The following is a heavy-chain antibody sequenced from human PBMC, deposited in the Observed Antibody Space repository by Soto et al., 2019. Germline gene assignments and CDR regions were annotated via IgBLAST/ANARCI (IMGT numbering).Heavy chain of an antibody. J-gene: IGHJ5*02. CDR3: ARGGAAAGNSLNNWFDP. D-gene: IGHD6-13*01. Sequence: PSETLSLTCAVYGGSFSGYYWSWIRQPPGKGLEWIGEINHSGSTNYNPSLKSRVTISVDTSKNQFSLKLSSVTAADTAVYYCARGGAAAGNSLNNWFDPWGQGTLVTAPQ. CDR1: GGSFSGYY. V-gene: IGHV4-34*01. CDR2: INHSGST.